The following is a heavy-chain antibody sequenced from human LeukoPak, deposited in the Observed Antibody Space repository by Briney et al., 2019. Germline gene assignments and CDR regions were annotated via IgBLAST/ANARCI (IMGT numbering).Heavy chain of an antibody. J-gene: IGHJ3*02. CDR2: IYSGGST. Sequence: GGSLRLSCAASGFTVSSNYMSWVRQAPGKGLEWVSVIYSGGSTYYADSAKGRFTISRDNSKNTLYLQMNSLRAEDTAVYYCAKIESITMIVVVGDAFDIWGQGTMVTVSS. D-gene: IGHD3-22*01. CDR3: AKIESITMIVVVGDAFDI. CDR1: GFTVSSNY. V-gene: IGHV3-53*01.